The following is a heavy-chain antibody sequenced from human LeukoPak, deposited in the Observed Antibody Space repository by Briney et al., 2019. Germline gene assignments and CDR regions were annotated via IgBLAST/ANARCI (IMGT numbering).Heavy chain of an antibody. Sequence: ASVKVSCKASGYTFTGYYMHWVRQAPGQGLEWMGWINPNSGGTNYAQKFQGRVTMTRDTSISTAYMELSRLRSDDTAVYYCARVANSRGRGYSGYGLYYYMDVWGKGTTVTVSS. V-gene: IGHV1-2*02. CDR1: GYTFTGYY. CDR3: ARVANSRGRGYSGYGLYYYMDV. D-gene: IGHD5-12*01. J-gene: IGHJ6*03. CDR2: INPNSGGT.